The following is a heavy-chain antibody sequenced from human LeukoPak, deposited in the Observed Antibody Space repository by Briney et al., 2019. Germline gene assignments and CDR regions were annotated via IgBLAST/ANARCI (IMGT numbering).Heavy chain of an antibody. CDR2: IYSGGST. Sequence: GGSLRLSCAASGFSVSRNFINWVRQAPGKGLEWVSLIYSGGSTFYADSVKDRFSLSRDLSKNTVDLQMDSLRVEDTAVYYCVRDEPAVAGTFDSWGQGTLVTVSS. CDR1: GFSVSRNF. J-gene: IGHJ4*02. D-gene: IGHD6-19*01. CDR3: VRDEPAVAGTFDS. V-gene: IGHV3-66*01.